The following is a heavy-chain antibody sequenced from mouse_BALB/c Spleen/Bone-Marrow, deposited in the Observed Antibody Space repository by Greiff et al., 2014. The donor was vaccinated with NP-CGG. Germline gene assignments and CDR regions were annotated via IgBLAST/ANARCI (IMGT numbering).Heavy chain of an antibody. D-gene: IGHD1-1*01. J-gene: IGHJ3*01. CDR1: GFNIKDTY. CDR2: IDPANGDT. V-gene: IGHV14-3*02. Sequence: EVQLQQSGAELVKPGASVKLSCTASGFNIKDTYMHWVKQRPEQGLEWIGRIDPANGDTKYNPKFQGKATITADTSSNTAYMQLXXXXXXDTXVYYCATYYYSSSWGFAYWGQGTLVTVSA. CDR3: ATYYYSSSWGFAY.